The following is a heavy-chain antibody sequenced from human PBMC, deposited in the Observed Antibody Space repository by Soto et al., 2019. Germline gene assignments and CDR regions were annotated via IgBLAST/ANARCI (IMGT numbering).Heavy chain of an antibody. V-gene: IGHV4-39*01. J-gene: IGHJ5*02. CDR1: GGSIGCGENY. CDR2: VYYIGSP. Sequence: SETLSLTFTVSGGSIGCGENYWAWIRQPPGKGLEWIGNVYYIGSPCYNPSLKSRVTMSIDTTKNQFSLNLNSVTATDTAVYYCATMIMSRTPDTAFDAQGQGPSVTVSP. D-gene: IGHD3-22*01. CDR3: ATMIMSRTPDTAFDA.